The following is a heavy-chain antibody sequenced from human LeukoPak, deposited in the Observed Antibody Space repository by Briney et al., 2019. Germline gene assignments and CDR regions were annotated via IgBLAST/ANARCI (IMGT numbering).Heavy chain of an antibody. CDR2: IYYSGST. Sequence: ASETLSLTCTVSGGSISSSSYYWGWIRQPPGKGLEWIGSIYYSGSTYYNPSLKSRVTISVDTSKNQFSLKLSSVTAADTAVYYCARPGGLYGYWGQGTLVTVSS. D-gene: IGHD2-8*02. V-gene: IGHV4-39*01. J-gene: IGHJ4*02. CDR3: ARPGGLYGY. CDR1: GGSISSSSYY.